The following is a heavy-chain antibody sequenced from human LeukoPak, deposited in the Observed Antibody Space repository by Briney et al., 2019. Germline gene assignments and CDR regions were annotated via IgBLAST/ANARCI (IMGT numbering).Heavy chain of an antibody. D-gene: IGHD5-18*01. J-gene: IGHJ4*02. V-gene: IGHV3-11*04. CDR1: GFTVSSNY. CDR2: ISSSGSSI. Sequence: GGSLRLSCAASGFTVSSNYMSWVRQAPGKRLEWISYISSSGSSIYYADSVKGRFTISRDNGKNSLYLQMNSLRAEDTAVYYCARVHYNTAMVDIDYWGQGTLVTVSS. CDR3: ARVHYNTAMVDIDY.